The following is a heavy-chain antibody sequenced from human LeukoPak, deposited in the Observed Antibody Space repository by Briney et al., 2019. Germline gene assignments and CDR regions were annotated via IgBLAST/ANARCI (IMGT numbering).Heavy chain of an antibody. V-gene: IGHV3-23*01. J-gene: IGHJ4*02. CDR2: ISGSGGST. Sequence: GGSLRLSCAASGFTFSSYAMSWVRQAPGKGLEWVSAISGSGGSTYYADSVKGRFTISRDNSKNTLYLQMNSLRAEDTAVYYCAKVRWGSSSSYYFDYWGQGTLVTVSS. CDR1: GFTFSSYA. D-gene: IGHD6-6*01. CDR3: AKVRWGSSSSYYFDY.